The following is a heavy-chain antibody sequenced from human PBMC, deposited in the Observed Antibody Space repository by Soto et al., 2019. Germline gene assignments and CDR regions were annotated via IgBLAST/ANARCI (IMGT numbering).Heavy chain of an antibody. D-gene: IGHD2-2*01. CDR3: ARGNCISTSCYSYYYYGMDV. J-gene: IGHJ6*02. CDR2: ISYDGSNK. CDR1: GFTSSRFG. Sequence: PGGSLRLSCAASGFTSSRFGMHWVRQAPGKGLEWVAVISYDGSNKYYSDSVKGRFTISRDNSKNTLFLQMNSLRAEDTAVYYCARGNCISTSCYSYYYYGMDVWGQGTTVTVSS. V-gene: IGHV3-30*03.